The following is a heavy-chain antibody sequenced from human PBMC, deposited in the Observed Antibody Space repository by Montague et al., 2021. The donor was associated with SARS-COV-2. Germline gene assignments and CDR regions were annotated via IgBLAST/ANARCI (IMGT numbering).Heavy chain of an antibody. CDR1: GGSVTSSGYY. Sequence: SETLSLTCTVSGGSVTSSGYYWAWIRQPPGKGLEWIGCIYFSGRSYYNPSLKSRVSISVDTSKNQFSLRLSSVSSADTAVYYCARHMRGGVVVAASNLFAPWGQGTLVTGSS. CDR3: ARHMRGGVVVAASNLFAP. J-gene: IGHJ5*02. CDR2: IYFSGRS. V-gene: IGHV4-39*01. D-gene: IGHD2-15*01.